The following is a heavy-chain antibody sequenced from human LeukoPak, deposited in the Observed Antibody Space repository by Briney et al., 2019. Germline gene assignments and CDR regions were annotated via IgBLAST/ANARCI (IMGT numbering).Heavy chain of an antibody. CDR3: ARDPFSVADDGFDI. CDR2: ISSSGSTI. Sequence: GGSLRLSCAASGFTFSDYYMSWIRQAPGKGLEWVSYISSSGSTIYYADSVKGRFSISRDNTKNSLNLEMNSLRAEDTAVYHCARDPFSVADDGFDIWGQGTMVTVSS. CDR1: GFTFSDYY. J-gene: IGHJ3*02. V-gene: IGHV3-11*01. D-gene: IGHD6-13*01.